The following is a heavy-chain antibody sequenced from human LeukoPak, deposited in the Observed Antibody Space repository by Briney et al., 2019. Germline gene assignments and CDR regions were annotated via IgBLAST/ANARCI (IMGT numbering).Heavy chain of an antibody. V-gene: IGHV5-51*01. CDR2: IYPGDSDT. CDR3: ARGDQWHDY. D-gene: IGHD6-19*01. CDR1: GYSFANYW. Sequence: GESLRISGKGSGYSFANYWIGWGRQMPGKGLEWMGIIYPGDSDTRYSPSFQGQVTISADKSISTTYLQWSSLKASDTAMYYCARGDQWHDYWGQGTLVTVSS. J-gene: IGHJ4*02.